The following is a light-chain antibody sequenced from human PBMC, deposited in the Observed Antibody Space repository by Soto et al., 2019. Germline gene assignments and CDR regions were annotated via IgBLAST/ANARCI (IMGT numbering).Light chain of an antibody. Sequence: QSVLTQPPSASGTPGQRVTMSCSGSSSNIGSNYVYWYQQLPGTAPKLLIYKNNQRPPGVPDRFSGSKSGTSASLAIGGLRSEDEADYYCAAWDDSPSGYVFGTGTKVTVL. CDR2: KNN. CDR1: SSNIGSNY. V-gene: IGLV1-47*01. J-gene: IGLJ1*01. CDR3: AAWDDSPSGYV.